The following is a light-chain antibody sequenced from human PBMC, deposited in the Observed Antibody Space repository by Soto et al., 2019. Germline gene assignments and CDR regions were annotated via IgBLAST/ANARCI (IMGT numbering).Light chain of an antibody. V-gene: IGKV1-5*03. CDR2: KAS. CDR3: QHYNSYSEA. J-gene: IGKJ1*01. Sequence: DIQMTQSPSTLSGSVGDRVTITYRASQTISSWLHWYQQKPGKAPKLLIYKASTLKSGVPSRFSGSGSGTEFTLTISSLQPDDFATYYCQHYNSYSEAFGQGTKVDI. CDR1: QTISSW.